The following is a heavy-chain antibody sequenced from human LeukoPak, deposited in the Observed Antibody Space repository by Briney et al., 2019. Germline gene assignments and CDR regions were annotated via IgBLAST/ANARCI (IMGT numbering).Heavy chain of an antibody. CDR3: ANQESTLVRGVIQG. Sequence: GGSLRLSCAASGFTFSSYAMSWVRQAPGEGLEWVSAISGSGGSTYYADSVKGRFTISRDNSKNTLYLQMNSLRAEDSAVYYCANQESTLVRGVIQGWGQGTLVTVSS. V-gene: IGHV3-23*01. CDR2: ISGSGGST. CDR1: GFTFSSYA. D-gene: IGHD3-10*01. J-gene: IGHJ4*02.